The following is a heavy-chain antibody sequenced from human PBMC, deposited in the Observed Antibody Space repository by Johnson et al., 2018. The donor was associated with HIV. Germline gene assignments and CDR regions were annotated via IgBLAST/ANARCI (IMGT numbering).Heavy chain of an antibody. Sequence: QVQLVESGGGVVQPGRSLRLSCAASGFTFSSYGMHWVRQAPGKGLEWVAVIWYDGSNKYYADSVKGRFTISRDNSKNTLSLQRNSLRAEDTAVYYCAKDIVGATYAFDIWGQGTMGTVSS. CDR1: GFTFSSYG. V-gene: IGHV3-33*06. J-gene: IGHJ3*02. D-gene: IGHD1-26*01. CDR2: IWYDGSNK. CDR3: AKDIVGATYAFDI.